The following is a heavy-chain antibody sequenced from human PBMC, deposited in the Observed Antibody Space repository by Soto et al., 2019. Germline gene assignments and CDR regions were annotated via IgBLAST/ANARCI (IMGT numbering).Heavy chain of an antibody. J-gene: IGHJ4*02. CDR1: GFAFDYYF. CDR2: INWNGDST. Sequence: GGSLRLSCAPSGFAFDYYFLSWVLLAPGKGLEWVYGINWNGDSTGYADSVKGRFTMSSDNAKISLYLHMYILRAEDTALYYCAKADGSAYYFDYWGQGT. V-gene: IGHV3-20*04. D-gene: IGHD3-22*01. CDR3: AKADGSAYYFDY.